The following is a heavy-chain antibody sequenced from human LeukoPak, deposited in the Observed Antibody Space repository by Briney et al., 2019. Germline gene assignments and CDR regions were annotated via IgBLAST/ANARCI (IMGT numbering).Heavy chain of an antibody. J-gene: IGHJ4*01. Sequence: GGSLRLSCAASGFTFSRYWMHWVHQAPGKGPLWVSRINSDGSSTKYADTVEGRFVISRDNARNILYLQMNSLRAEDTAVYYCARDYDPDYYDSSGYSDYWGQGTRVTVSS. CDR2: INSDGSST. CDR1: GFTFSRYW. V-gene: IGHV3-74*03. CDR3: ARDYDPDYYDSSGYSDY. D-gene: IGHD3-22*01.